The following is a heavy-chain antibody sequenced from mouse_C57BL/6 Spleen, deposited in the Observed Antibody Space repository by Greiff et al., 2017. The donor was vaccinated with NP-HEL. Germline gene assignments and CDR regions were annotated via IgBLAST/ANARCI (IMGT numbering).Heavy chain of an antibody. CDR1: GFTFSNYW. J-gene: IGHJ2*01. D-gene: IGHD2-3*01. CDR3: TVYDGYYDYFDY. CDR2: IRLKSDNYAT. Sequence: EVKLMESGGGLVQPGGSMKLSCVASGFTFSNYWMNWVRQSPEKGLEWVAQIRLKSDNYATHYAEYVKGRFTISRDNSKSSVYLKMNNLRAEDTGIDCCTVYDGYYDYFDYWGQGTTLTVSS. V-gene: IGHV6-3*01.